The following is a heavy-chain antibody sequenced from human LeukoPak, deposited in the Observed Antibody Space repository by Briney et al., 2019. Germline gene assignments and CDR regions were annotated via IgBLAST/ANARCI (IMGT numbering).Heavy chain of an antibody. CDR1: GYTLTELS. D-gene: IGHD6-13*01. J-gene: IGHJ6*02. CDR3: ATRVKPYSSSWYYYGTDV. CDR2: FDPEDGET. Sequence: ASVKVSCKVSGYTLTELSMHWVRQAPGKGLEWMGGFDPEDGETIYAQKFQGRVTMTEDTSTDTAYMELSSLRSEDTAVYYCATRVKPYSSSWYYYGTDVWGQGTTVTVSS. V-gene: IGHV1-24*01.